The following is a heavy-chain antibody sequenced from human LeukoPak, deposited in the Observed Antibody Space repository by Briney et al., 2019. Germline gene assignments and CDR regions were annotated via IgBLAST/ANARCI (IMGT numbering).Heavy chain of an antibody. V-gene: IGHV4-59*01. Sequence: PSETLSLTCTVSGGSIGSYYWGWIRQPPGKGLEWVGYIYYSGSTNYNPSLKSRVTISVDTSKNQFSLKLSSVTAADTAVYYCARVAHCSSTTCYQGIFDYWGQGTLVTVSS. J-gene: IGHJ4*02. CDR3: ARVAHCSSTTCYQGIFDY. CDR2: IYYSGST. CDR1: GGSIGSYY. D-gene: IGHD2-2*01.